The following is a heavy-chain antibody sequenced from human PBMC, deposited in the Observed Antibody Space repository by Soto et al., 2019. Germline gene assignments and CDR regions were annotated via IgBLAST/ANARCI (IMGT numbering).Heavy chain of an antibody. J-gene: IGHJ6*02. V-gene: IGHV3-9*01. CDR1: GFTFHEYA. D-gene: IGHD5-12*01. Sequence: EVQLIESGGGWVQPGTSLRVSCVASGFTFHEYAIHWVRHAPGKGLEWVSGISSDGDTIAYAASVQGRFTVFRDNAKNSLYLQMNSLRAEDTALYYCTKGGYDLIYYFGMDVWGQGTTVTVSS. CDR3: TKGGYDLIYYFGMDV. CDR2: ISSDGDTI.